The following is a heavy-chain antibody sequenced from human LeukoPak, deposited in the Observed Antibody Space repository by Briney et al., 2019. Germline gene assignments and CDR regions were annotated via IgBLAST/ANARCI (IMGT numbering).Heavy chain of an antibody. Sequence: NHGESLKISCKGSGYRFTSFWIGWVRQMPGKGLEWMGIIYPGDSDTRYSPSFQGQVTISADKSISTAYLQWSSLKASDTAIYYCARRVGANDAFDFWGQGTMVNVFS. CDR3: ARRVGANDAFDF. V-gene: IGHV5-51*01. D-gene: IGHD1-26*01. J-gene: IGHJ3*01. CDR1: GYRFTSFW. CDR2: IYPGDSDT.